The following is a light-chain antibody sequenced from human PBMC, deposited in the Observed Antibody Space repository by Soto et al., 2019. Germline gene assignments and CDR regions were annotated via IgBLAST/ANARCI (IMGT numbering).Light chain of an antibody. CDR2: GVS. Sequence: EIVLTQSPCTLSLSPGERATLSCSASQSISSRYLAWYQQKPGQAPRLLMYGVSSRATGTPDRFSGSGSGTDFTLTISRLEAEDFAVYHCQQDDSSPTCGQGTKGDIK. CDR1: QSISSRY. J-gene: IGKJ1*01. CDR3: QQDDSSPT. V-gene: IGKV3-20*01.